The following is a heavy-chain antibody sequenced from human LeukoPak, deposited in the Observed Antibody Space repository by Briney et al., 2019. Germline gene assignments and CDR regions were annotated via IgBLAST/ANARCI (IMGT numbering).Heavy chain of an antibody. Sequence: SETLSLTCVVYGGSFSGYYWSWIRQPAGKGLEWIGEINHSGSTNYNPSLKSRVTISVDTSKNQFSLKLSSVTAADTAVYYCARGIPALTVTPHNWFDPWGQGTLVTVSS. J-gene: IGHJ5*02. CDR3: ARGIPALTVTPHNWFDP. D-gene: IGHD4-17*01. CDR2: INHSGST. V-gene: IGHV4-34*01. CDR1: GGSFSGYY.